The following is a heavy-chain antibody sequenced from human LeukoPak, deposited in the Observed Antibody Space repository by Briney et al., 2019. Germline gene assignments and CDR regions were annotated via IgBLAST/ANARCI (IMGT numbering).Heavy chain of an antibody. CDR3: ARRGISQGYYMDV. CDR2: IYYSGTT. J-gene: IGHJ6*03. Sequence: SETLSLTCTVSGGSISSYYWSWIRQPPGKGLEWIGNIYYSGTTYYNPSLKSRVTISVDTSKNQFSLKLSSVTAADTAVFYCARRGISQGYYMDVWGRGTTVIVSS. CDR1: GGSISSYY. V-gene: IGHV4-39*01. D-gene: IGHD6-13*01.